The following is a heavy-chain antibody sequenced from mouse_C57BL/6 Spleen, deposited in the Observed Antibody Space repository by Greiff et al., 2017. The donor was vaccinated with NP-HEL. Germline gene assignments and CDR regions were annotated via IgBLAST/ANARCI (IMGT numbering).Heavy chain of an antibody. CDR2: INPNNGGT. D-gene: IGHD1-1*01. Sequence: EVKLQESGPELVKPGASVKIPCKASGYTFTDYNMDWVKQSHGKSLEWIGDINPNNGGTIYNQKFKGKATLTVDKSSSTAYMELRSLTSEDTAVYYCARQDYYGSSYRCAYWGQGTLVTVSA. J-gene: IGHJ3*01. CDR3: ARQDYYGSSYRCAY. V-gene: IGHV1-18*01. CDR1: GYTFTDYN.